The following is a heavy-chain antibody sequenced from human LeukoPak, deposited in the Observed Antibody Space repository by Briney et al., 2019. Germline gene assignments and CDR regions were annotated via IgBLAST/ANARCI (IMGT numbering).Heavy chain of an antibody. J-gene: IGHJ4*02. V-gene: IGHV4-59*08. Sequence: PSETLSLTCTVSGGSISSYYWSWIRQPPGKGLEWIGYIYYSGSTYYNPSLKSRVTISVDTSKNQFSLKLSSVTAADTAVYYCGRGIAAAGTDYWGQGTLVTVSS. CDR1: GGSISSYY. CDR2: IYYSGST. CDR3: GRGIAAAGTDY. D-gene: IGHD6-13*01.